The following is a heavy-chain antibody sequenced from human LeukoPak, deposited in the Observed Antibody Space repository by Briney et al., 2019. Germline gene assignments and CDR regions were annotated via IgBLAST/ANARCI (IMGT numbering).Heavy chain of an antibody. CDR2: INPSGGST. D-gene: IGHD2-21*02. V-gene: IGHV1-46*01. Sequence: ASVKVSCRASGYTFINYYLHWVRQAPGHGLEWMAIINPSGGSTSYAQKVQGRVTMTRDTSTSAVYMELSSLRSEDTAVYYCARSRLRDDAFDIWGQGTMVTVSS. CDR3: ARSRLRDDAFDI. CDR1: GYTFINYY. J-gene: IGHJ3*02.